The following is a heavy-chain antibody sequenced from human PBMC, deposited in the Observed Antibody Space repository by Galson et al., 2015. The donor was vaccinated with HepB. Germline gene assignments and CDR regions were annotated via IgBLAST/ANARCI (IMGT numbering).Heavy chain of an antibody. CDR3: ARRAAAADTGAFAY. V-gene: IGHV1-18*01. CDR1: GYTFTSYG. CDR2: ISAYNGNT. J-gene: IGHJ4*02. Sequence: SVKVSCKASGYTFTSYGISWVRQAPGQGLEWMGWISAYNGNTNYAQKLQGRVTMTTDTSTSTAYMELRSLRSDDTAVYYCARRAAAADTGAFAYWGPGTLVTVSS. D-gene: IGHD6-13*01.